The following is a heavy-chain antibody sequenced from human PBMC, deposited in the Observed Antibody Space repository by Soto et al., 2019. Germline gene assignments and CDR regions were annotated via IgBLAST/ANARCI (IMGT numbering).Heavy chain of an antibody. CDR3: ARGLSLLGGYGSGSYSNYSYYSMDV. J-gene: IGHJ6*03. D-gene: IGHD3-10*01. Sequence: SETLSLTCAVYGGSFSGYYWSWIRQPPGKGLEWIGEINHSGSTNYNPSLKSRVTISVDTSKNQFSLKLSSVTAADTAVYYCARGLSLLGGYGSGSYSNYSYYSMDVWGKGTTVTVSS. CDR1: GGSFSGYY. CDR2: INHSGST. V-gene: IGHV4-34*01.